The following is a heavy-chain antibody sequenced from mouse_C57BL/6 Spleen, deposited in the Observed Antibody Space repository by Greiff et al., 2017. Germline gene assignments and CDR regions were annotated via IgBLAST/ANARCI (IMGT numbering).Heavy chain of an antibody. CDR2: IHPNSGST. CDR3: ARDCGSSHWYFDV. D-gene: IGHD1-1*01. V-gene: IGHV1-64*01. CDR1: GYTFTSYW. Sequence: QVQLQQPGAELVKPGASVKLSCKASGYTFTSYWMHWVKQRPGQGLEWIGMIHPNSGSTNYNEKFKSKATLTVDKSSSTAYMQLGSLTSEDSAVYYCARDCGSSHWYFDVWGTGTTVTVSS. J-gene: IGHJ1*03.